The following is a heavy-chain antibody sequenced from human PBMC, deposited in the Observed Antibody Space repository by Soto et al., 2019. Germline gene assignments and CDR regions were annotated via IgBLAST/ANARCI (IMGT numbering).Heavy chain of an antibody. CDR1: GFTFNNHA. D-gene: IGHD3-9*01. CDR2: IGHSGYSI. Sequence: GGCMRLSCAASGFTFNNHAMAWVRQAPGKGLEWVSSIGHSGYSINYGDSVKGRFTISRDNSKNMVFLEMNGLRAEDTAVYYCARSDDKDILTGCYNWGQGALVTVSS. V-gene: IGHV3-23*01. CDR3: ARSDDKDILTGCYN. J-gene: IGHJ4*02.